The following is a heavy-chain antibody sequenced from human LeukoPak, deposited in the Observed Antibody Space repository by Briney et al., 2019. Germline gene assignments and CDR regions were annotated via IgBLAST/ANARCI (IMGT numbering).Heavy chain of an antibody. Sequence: GGSLRLSCAGSGFTFSSYWMAWVRQAPGKGLEWVANINQDGSQKYYVDSVKGRFTISRDNTKNSFYLQMNSLRAEDTALYYCAKDRGSGSYYPSYYYYYGMDVWGQGTTVTVSS. V-gene: IGHV3-7*03. CDR3: AKDRGSGSYYPSYYYYYGMDV. D-gene: IGHD3-10*01. J-gene: IGHJ6*02. CDR2: INQDGSQK. CDR1: GFTFSSYW.